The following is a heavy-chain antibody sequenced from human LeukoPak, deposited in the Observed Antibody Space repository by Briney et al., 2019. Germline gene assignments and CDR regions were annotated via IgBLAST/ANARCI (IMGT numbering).Heavy chain of an antibody. CDR2: ISYDGSNK. V-gene: IGHV3-30*18. Sequence: QPGRSLRLSCAASGFTFSSYGMHWVREAPGKGLEWVAVISYDGSNKYYADSVKGRFTISRDNSKNTLYLQMNSLRAEDTAVYYCAKDSGERLISDYWGQGTLVTASS. D-gene: IGHD3-10*01. CDR1: GFTFSSYG. J-gene: IGHJ4*02. CDR3: AKDSGERLISDY.